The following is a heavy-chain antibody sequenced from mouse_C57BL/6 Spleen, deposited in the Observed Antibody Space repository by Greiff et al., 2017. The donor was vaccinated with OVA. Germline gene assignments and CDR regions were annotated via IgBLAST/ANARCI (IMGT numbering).Heavy chain of an antibody. J-gene: IGHJ4*01. CDR1: GYTFTDYY. V-gene: IGHV1-26*01. CDR3: ARDYGSSDYAMDY. CDR2: INPNNGGT. Sequence: VQLQQSGPELVKPGASVKISCKASGYTFTDYYMNRVKQSHGKSLEWIGDINPNNGGTSYNQKFKGKATLTVDKSSSTAYMELRSLTSEDSAVYYCARDYGSSDYAMDYWGQGTSVTVSS. D-gene: IGHD1-1*01.